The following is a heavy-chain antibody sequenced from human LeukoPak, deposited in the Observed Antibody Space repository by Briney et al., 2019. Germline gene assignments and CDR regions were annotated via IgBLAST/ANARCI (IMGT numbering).Heavy chain of an antibody. Sequence: SETLSLTCTVSGGSISSSSYYWGWIRQPPGKGLEWIGSIYYSGSTYYNPSLKSRVTISVDTSKNQFSLELSSVTAADTAVYYCARYGSGSRLGIFDYWGQGTLVTVSS. CDR1: GGSISSSSYY. CDR3: ARYGSGSRLGIFDY. CDR2: IYYSGST. V-gene: IGHV4-39*01. J-gene: IGHJ4*02. D-gene: IGHD3-10*01.